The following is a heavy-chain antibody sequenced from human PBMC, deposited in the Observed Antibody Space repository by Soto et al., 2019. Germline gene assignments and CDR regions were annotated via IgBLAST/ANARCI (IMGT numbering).Heavy chain of an antibody. V-gene: IGHV1-69*04. CDR3: ARDSGQWYYFDY. J-gene: IGHJ4*02. CDR2: IIPILGIA. CDR1: GGTFSSYT. Sequence: EASVKVSCKASGGTFSSYTISWVRQAPGQGLEWMGRIIPILGIANYAQKFQGRVTITADKSTSTAYMELSSLRSEDTAVYYCARDSGQWYYFDYWGQGTLVTVSS. D-gene: IGHD3-10*01.